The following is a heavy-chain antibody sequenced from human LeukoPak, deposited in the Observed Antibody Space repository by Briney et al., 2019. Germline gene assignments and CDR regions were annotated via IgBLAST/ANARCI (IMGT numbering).Heavy chain of an antibody. V-gene: IGHV4-39*07. J-gene: IGHJ4*02. CDR3: ARDPGWSAGTLGEFDY. CDR2: IYYSGST. D-gene: IGHD6-19*01. Sequence: SETLSLTCTVSGGSISSSSYYWGWIRQPPGKGLEWIGSIYYSGSTYYNPSLKSRVTISVDTSKNQFSLKLSSVTAADTAVYYCARDPGWSAGTLGEFDYWGQGTLVTVSS. CDR1: GGSISSSSYY.